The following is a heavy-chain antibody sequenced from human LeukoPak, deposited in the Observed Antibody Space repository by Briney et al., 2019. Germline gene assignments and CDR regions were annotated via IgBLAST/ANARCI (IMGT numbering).Heavy chain of an antibody. CDR2: INADNGNT. V-gene: IGHV1-3*01. CDR3: ARCITMVRGALCFDY. J-gene: IGHJ4*02. CDR1: GYTFTGYA. D-gene: IGHD3-10*01. Sequence: ASVKVSCKASGYTFTGYAMHWVRQAPGKGLEWMGLINADNGNTKYSQKFQGRITITGDTSASTAYMELSSLRSEDTALYYCARCITMVRGALCFDYWGQGTLVTVSS.